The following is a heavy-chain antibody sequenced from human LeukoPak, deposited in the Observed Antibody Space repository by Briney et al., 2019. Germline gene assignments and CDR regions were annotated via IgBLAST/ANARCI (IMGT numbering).Heavy chain of an antibody. J-gene: IGHJ6*03. Sequence: PVGSLRLSCAASGFTFSGSAMHWVRQASGKGLEWVGLIRSKANSYATAYAASVKGRFTISRDDSKNTAYLQMNSLKTEDTAVYYCTSRPKYYYYMDVWGKGTTVTVSS. CDR1: GFTFSGSA. CDR3: TSRPKYYYYMDV. V-gene: IGHV3-73*01. CDR2: IRSKANSYAT.